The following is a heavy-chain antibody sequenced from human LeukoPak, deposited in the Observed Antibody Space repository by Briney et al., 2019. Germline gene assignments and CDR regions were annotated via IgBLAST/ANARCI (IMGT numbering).Heavy chain of an antibody. J-gene: IGHJ4*02. CDR1: GFTFSSYA. CDR2: ISHDGSNK. CDR3: ARGGEVSYCSSTSCPLDY. D-gene: IGHD2-2*01. Sequence: PGGSLRLSCAASGFTFSSYAMHWVRQAPGKGLEWVAVISHDGSNKYYADSVKGRFTISRDNSKNTLYLQMNSLRAEDTAVYYCARGGEVSYCSSTSCPLDYWGQGTLVTVSS. V-gene: IGHV3-30*04.